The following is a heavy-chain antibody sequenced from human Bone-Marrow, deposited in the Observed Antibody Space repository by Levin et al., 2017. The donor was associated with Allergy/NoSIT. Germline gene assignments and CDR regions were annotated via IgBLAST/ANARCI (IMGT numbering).Heavy chain of an antibody. CDR3: ARIIYSRSSGYLDY. CDR2: IWYDGSQK. J-gene: IGHJ4*02. Sequence: PGGSLRLSCEASGFTFSTYGMHWVRQAPGKGLEWVAVIWYDGSQKYYSESVEGRFTISRDNSMSTLYLQMNSLRVEDTAVYYCARIIYSRSSGYLDYWGQGTRVTVSS. V-gene: IGHV3-33*01. CDR1: GFTFSTYG. D-gene: IGHD6-6*01.